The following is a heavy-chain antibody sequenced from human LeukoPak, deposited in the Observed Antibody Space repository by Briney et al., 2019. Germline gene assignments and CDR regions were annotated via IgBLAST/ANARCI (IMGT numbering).Heavy chain of an antibody. CDR1: GFPFRSFS. D-gene: IGHD3-10*01. V-gene: IGHV3-33*08. CDR3: AGNYGPYYFDY. CDR2: IWYDGSNK. Sequence: GGSLRLSCVASGFPFRSFSMNWVRQAPGKGLEWVAVIWYDGSNKYYADSVKDRFTISRDNSKNTLYLQMNSLRAEDTAVYYCAGNYGPYYFDYWGQGTLVTVSS. J-gene: IGHJ4*02.